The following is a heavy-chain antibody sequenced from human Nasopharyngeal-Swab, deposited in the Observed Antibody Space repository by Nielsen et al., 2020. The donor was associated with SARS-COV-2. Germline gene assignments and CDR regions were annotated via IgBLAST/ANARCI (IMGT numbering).Heavy chain of an antibody. CDR1: GYTFTSYA. CDR3: ARDPTLTGYSNYYYYGMDV. J-gene: IGHJ6*02. V-gene: IGHV7-4-1*02. D-gene: IGHD3-9*01. CDR2: INTNTGNP. Sequence: ASVKVSCKASGYTFTSYAMNWVRQAPGQGLEWMGWINTNTGNPTYAQGFTGRFVFSLDTSVSTAYLQISSLKADDTAVYYCARDPTLTGYSNYYYYGMDVWGQGTTVTVSS.